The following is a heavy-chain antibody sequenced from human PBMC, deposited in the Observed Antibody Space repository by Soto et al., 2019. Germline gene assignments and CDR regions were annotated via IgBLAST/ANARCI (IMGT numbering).Heavy chain of an antibody. Sequence: SETLSLTCTVSGGSISSSSYYWGWIRQPPGKGLEWIGSIYYSGRTYYNPSLKSRVTISVDTSKNQFSLKLSSVTAADTAVYYCARRGYYYDSSGYYYSFGPDAFDIWGQGTMVTVSS. D-gene: IGHD3-22*01. J-gene: IGHJ3*02. CDR2: IYYSGRT. V-gene: IGHV4-39*01. CDR3: ARRGYYYDSSGYYYSFGPDAFDI. CDR1: GGSISSSSYY.